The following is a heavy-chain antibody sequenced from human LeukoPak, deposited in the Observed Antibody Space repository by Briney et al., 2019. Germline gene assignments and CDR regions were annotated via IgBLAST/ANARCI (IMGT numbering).Heavy chain of an antibody. CDR1: GFTFSNDG. V-gene: IGHV3-33*01. CDR2: IWYDASNK. D-gene: IGHD5-18*01. CDR3: ARDGYSYGYTPYYFDC. J-gene: IGHJ4*02. Sequence: PGGSLRLSCAASGFTFSNDGMHWVRQAPGKGLEWVGVIWYDASNKYYADSVKGRFTISRDNSKNTLYMQMNSLRAEDTAVYYCARDGYSYGYTPYYFDCWSQGTLVTVSS.